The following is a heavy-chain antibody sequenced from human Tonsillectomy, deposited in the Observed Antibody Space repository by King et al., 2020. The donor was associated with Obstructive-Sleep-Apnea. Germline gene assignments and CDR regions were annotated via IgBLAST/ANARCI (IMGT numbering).Heavy chain of an antibody. J-gene: IGHJ4*02. CDR3: TRWLDSGSPTDY. CDR2: IRSKANSYAT. CDR1: GFTFSGSA. V-gene: IGHV3-73*01. D-gene: IGHD1-26*01. Sequence: VQLVESGGGLVQPGGSLKLSCAASGFTFSGSAIHWVRQASGKGLEWVGRIRSKANSYATAYAASVKGRFTISRDDSKNMAYLQMNSLKTEDTGVYYCTRWLDSGSPTDYWGQGTLVTVSS.